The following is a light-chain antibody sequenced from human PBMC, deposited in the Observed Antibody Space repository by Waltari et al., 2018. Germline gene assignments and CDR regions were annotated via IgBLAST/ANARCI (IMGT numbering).Light chain of an antibody. J-gene: IGKJ2*01. V-gene: IGKV1-5*03. CDR3: QQYNHYSSYT. CDR2: KAS. CDR1: QSISSF. Sequence: DIQMTQSPSTLSASVGDRVTITCRASQSISSFLAWYQQKPGKAPKLLISKASSLESWVPSRFSGSGYGTEFSLTISSLQPDDFATYYCQQYNHYSSYTFGQGTKLEIK.